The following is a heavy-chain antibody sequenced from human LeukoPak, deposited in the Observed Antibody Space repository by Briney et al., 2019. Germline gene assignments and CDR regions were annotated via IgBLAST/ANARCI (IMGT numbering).Heavy chain of an antibody. V-gene: IGHV5-10-1*01. CDR2: IDPSDSYT. D-gene: IGHD3-3*01. J-gene: IGHJ4*02. CDR1: GYSFTSYW. CDR3: ARPRSGYYPLDY. Sequence: GESLKISCKGSGYSFTSYWISWVRQMPGKGLEWMGRIDPSDSYTNYSPSFQGHVTISADKSISTAYLQWSSLKASDTAMYYCARPRSGYYPLDYWGQGTLVTVSS.